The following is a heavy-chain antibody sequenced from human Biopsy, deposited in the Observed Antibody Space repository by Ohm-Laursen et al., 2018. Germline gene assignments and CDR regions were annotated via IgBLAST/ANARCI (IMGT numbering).Heavy chain of an antibody. J-gene: IGHJ4*02. CDR1: GGDINNYY. Sequence: GTLSLTCNVSGGDINNYYWSWIRQPPGKGLEWIGFISNSGNTNYNPSLKSRVTISVDTSKNQISLKLGSVTVADTAVFYCARRGSGGRSFDYWGQGSLVTVSS. CDR3: ARRGSGGRSFDY. CDR2: ISNSGNT. V-gene: IGHV4-59*08. D-gene: IGHD2-15*01.